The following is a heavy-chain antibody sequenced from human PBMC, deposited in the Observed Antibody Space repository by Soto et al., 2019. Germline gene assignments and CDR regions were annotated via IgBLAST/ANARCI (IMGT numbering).Heavy chain of an antibody. V-gene: IGHV4-39*01. CDR3: ARRSVVVAAYTNWFDP. Sequence: SETLSLTCTVSGGSISSSSYYWGWIRQPPGKGLEWIGSIYYSGSTYYNPSLKSRVTISVDTSKNQFSLKLSSVTAADTAVYYCARRSVVVAAYTNWFDPWGQGTLVTVSS. CDR1: GGSISSSSYY. J-gene: IGHJ5*02. CDR2: IYYSGST. D-gene: IGHD2-15*01.